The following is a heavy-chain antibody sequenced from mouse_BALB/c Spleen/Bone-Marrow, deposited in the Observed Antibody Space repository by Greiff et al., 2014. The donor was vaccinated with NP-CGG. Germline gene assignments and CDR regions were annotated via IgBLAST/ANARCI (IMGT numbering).Heavy chain of an antibody. V-gene: IGHV1-9*01. CDR3: ARSGGDRWDMDH. D-gene: IGHD4-1*01. Sequence: QVQLQQSGAELMKPGASVKISYTATGYTFSSYWIEWVRQRPGHGLEWIGEILPGSGSTNYNEKFKGKATFTADTSSNTAYMQLSSLTSEDSAVYYCARSGGDRWDMDHWGQGTSVTVSS. CDR2: ILPGSGST. CDR1: GYTFSSYW. J-gene: IGHJ4*01.